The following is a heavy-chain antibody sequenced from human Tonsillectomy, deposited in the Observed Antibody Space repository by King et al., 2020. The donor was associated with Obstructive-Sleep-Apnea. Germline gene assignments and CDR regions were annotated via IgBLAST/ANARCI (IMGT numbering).Heavy chain of an antibody. Sequence: QLQESGPGLVKPSQTLSLTCTVSSGSISSGVYYWSWIRQHPGKGLEWIGYIYYSGSTYYNPSLKSRLTISVDTSKNLFSLKLSSVTAADTAVYYCARYNSGCDSHPFDYWGQGTLVTVSS. V-gene: IGHV4-31*03. D-gene: IGHD5-12*01. CDR3: ARYNSGCDSHPFDY. J-gene: IGHJ4*02. CDR1: SGSISSGVYY. CDR2: IYYSGST.